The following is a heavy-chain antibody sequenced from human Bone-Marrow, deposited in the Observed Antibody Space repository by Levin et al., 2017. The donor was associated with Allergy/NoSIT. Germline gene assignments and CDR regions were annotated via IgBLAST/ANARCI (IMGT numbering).Heavy chain of an antibody. D-gene: IGHD2-21*02. CDR1: GDTLNSDY. CDR3: ARDAPTDGDGYTWGYFHQ. CDR2: INGRSGST. V-gene: IGHV1-46*02. J-gene: IGHJ1*01. Sequence: ASVKVSCKASGDTLNSDYIFWVRQAPGQGPEWMGIINGRSGSTNYAQKFQGRVTMTTDTSTSTVYMELNSLTSEDTAVYFCARDAPTDGDGYTWGYFHQWGQGTMVTVSS.